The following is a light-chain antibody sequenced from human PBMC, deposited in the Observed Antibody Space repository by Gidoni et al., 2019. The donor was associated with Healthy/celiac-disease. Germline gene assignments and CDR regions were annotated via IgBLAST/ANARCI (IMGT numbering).Light chain of an antibody. Sequence: EIVMTQSPATLSVSPGERATLSCRASQSVSSNLAWYQQKPGQAPRLLIYGASTRATGIPARFSGSGSGTEFTLTVSSLQSEDFAVDYCQQYNNWFWTFGQGTKVEIK. CDR3: QQYNNWFWT. CDR1: QSVSSN. V-gene: IGKV3-15*01. CDR2: GAS. J-gene: IGKJ1*01.